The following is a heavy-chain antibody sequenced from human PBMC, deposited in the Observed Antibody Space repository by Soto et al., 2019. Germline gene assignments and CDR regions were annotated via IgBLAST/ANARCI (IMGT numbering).Heavy chain of an antibody. D-gene: IGHD7-27*01. J-gene: IGHJ6*03. Sequence: EVQLLESGGGLVQPGGSLRLSCAASGFTFSSYAMSWVRQAPGKGLEWVSAISGSADSTSYADSVKGRFTISRDNSKNTLYLQMNSLRAEDTAVYYCAKVLSWGSGSSRYMDVWGKGTTVTVSS. CDR2: ISGSADST. V-gene: IGHV3-23*01. CDR1: GFTFSSYA. CDR3: AKVLSWGSGSSRYMDV.